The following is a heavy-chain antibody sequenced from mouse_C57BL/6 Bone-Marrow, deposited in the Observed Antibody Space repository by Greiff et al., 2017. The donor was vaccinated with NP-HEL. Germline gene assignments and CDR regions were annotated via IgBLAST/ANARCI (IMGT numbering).Heavy chain of an antibody. D-gene: IGHD2-5*01. J-gene: IGHJ3*01. CDR3: ARWSNDTAY. CDR2: IWSGGST. V-gene: IGHV2-2*01. CDR1: GFSLTSYG. Sequence: QVQLQQSGPGLVQPSQSLSITCTVSGFSLTSYGVHWVRQSPGKGLEWLGVIWSGGSTDYNAAFISRLSISKDNSKSQVFFKMNSLQADDTAIYYCARWSNDTAYWGQGTLVTVSA.